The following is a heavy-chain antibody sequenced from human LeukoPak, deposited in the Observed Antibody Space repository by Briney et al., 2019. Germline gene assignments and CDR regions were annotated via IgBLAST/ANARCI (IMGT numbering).Heavy chain of an antibody. CDR2: IYTSGST. CDR1: GGSISSGSYY. CDR3: ARDVVVVPAALNWFDP. D-gene: IGHD2-2*01. V-gene: IGHV4-61*02. J-gene: IGHJ5*02. Sequence: SQTLSLTCTVSGGSISSGSYYWSWIRQPAGKGLEWIGRIYTSGSTNYNPSLKSRVTISVDTSKNQFSLKLSSVTAADTAVYYCARDVVVVPAALNWFDPWGQGTLVTVST.